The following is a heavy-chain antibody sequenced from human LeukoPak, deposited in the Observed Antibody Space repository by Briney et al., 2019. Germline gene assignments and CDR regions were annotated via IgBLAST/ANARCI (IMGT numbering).Heavy chain of an antibody. V-gene: IGHV1-46*01. CDR2: INPSGGST. D-gene: IGHD6-25*01. J-gene: IGHJ5*02. Sequence: ASVKVSCKASGYTFTGYYMHWVRQAPGQGLEWMGWINPSGGSTSYAQKFQGRVTMTRDTSTSTVYMELSSLRSEDTAVYYCARDAVQTRSENWFDPWGQGTLVTVSS. CDR1: GYTFTGYY. CDR3: ARDAVQTRSENWFDP.